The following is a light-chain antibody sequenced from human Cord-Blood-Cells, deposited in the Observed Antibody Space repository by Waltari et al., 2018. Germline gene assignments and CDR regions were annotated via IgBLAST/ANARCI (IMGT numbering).Light chain of an antibody. Sequence: QSALTQPAAGSGSPGQSNTISYTVTSRAVWSYNLVSWYQQHPGKAPKLMIYEVRQRPSVVSNRFSGSKSGNTASLTISGLQAEDEADYYCCSYAGSSTVVFGGGTKLTVL. CDR2: EVR. CDR1: SRAVWSYNL. CDR3: CSYAGSSTVV. J-gene: IGLJ2*01. V-gene: IGLV2-23*02.